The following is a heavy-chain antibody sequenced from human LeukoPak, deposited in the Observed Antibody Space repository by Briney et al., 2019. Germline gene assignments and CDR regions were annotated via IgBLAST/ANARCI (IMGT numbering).Heavy chain of an antibody. V-gene: IGHV3-21*04. D-gene: IGHD2-2*01. CDR2: ISSSSSYI. CDR1: GFTFSSYS. Sequence: GGSLRLSCAASGFTFSSYSMNWVRQAPGKGLEWVSSISSSSSYIYYADSVKGRFTISRDNAKNSLYLQMNSLRAEDTAVYYCAKGGYCSSTSCYPSTLFDYWGQGTLVTVSS. J-gene: IGHJ4*02. CDR3: AKGGYCSSTSCYPSTLFDY.